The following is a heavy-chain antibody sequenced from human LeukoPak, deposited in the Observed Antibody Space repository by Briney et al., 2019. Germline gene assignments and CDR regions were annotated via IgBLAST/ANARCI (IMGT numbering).Heavy chain of an antibody. CDR1: GFTFSSYW. J-gene: IGHJ4*02. CDR3: ARAQRIDPYVRFDY. D-gene: IGHD3-16*01. CDR2: IKQDGSGK. Sequence: GGSLRLSCAASGFTFSSYWMSWVRQAPGKRLEWVANIKQDGSGKYYVDSVKGRFTISRDNAKNSLYLQMNSLRAEDTAVYYCARAQRIDPYVRFDYWGQGTLVTVSS. V-gene: IGHV3-7*01.